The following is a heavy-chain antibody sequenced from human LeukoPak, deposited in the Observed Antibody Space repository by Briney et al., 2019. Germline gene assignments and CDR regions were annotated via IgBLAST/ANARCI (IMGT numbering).Heavy chain of an antibody. D-gene: IGHD3-22*01. J-gene: IGHJ4*02. Sequence: ASVKVSCKTSGYTFTSYGVTWVRQAPGQGLEWMGWITTSNGNTNYAQNLQGRVTMTTDTPTTTAYMELRSLRSDDTAIYFCARVNRYYDTNGPTALDYWGQGTLVTVSS. CDR2: ITTSNGNT. CDR3: ARVNRYYDTNGPTALDY. V-gene: IGHV1-18*01. CDR1: GYTFTSYG.